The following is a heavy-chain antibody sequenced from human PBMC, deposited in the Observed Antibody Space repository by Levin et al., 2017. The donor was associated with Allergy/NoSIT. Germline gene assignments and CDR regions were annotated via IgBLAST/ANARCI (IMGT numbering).Heavy chain of an antibody. CDR2: ISPYNGNT. V-gene: IGHV1-18*01. CDR3: ARDYKYSSSSGFGY. Sequence: ASVKVSCKTSGYSFTSYGINWVRQAPGQGLEGMGWISPYNGNTNYAQKFQGRVTMTTEKSTSTVDMDLRSLRSDETAIYYCARDYKYSSSSGFGYWCQGTLVPVSS. D-gene: IGHD6-6*01. CDR1: GYSFTSYG. J-gene: IGHJ4*02.